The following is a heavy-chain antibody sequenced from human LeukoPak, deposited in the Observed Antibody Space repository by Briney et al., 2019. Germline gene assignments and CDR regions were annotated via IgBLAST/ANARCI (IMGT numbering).Heavy chain of an antibody. V-gene: IGHV3-21*01. J-gene: IGHJ5*02. D-gene: IGHD2-15*01. Sequence: PGGSLRLSCAASGFTFSSYEMNWVRQAPGKGLEWVSSISSSSSYIYYADSVKGRFTISRDNAKNSLYLQMNSLRAEDTAVYYCARVRGSHCSGGSCYPGELWFDPWGQGTLVTVSS. CDR2: ISSSSSYI. CDR1: GFTFSSYE. CDR3: ARVRGSHCSGGSCYPGELWFDP.